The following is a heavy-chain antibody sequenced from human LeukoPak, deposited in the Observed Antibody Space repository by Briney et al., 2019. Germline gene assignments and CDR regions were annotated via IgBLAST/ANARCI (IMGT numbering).Heavy chain of an antibody. V-gene: IGHV1-8*01. D-gene: IGHD3-9*01. Sequence: ASVKVSCKASGYTFTSYDINWVRQATGQGLEWMGWMNPNSGNTGYAQKFQGRVTMTRDMSTSTVYMELSSLRSEDTAVYYCARADEHYDILTGSFDYWGQGTLVTVSS. CDR1: GYTFTSYD. CDR3: ARADEHYDILTGSFDY. J-gene: IGHJ4*02. CDR2: MNPNSGNT.